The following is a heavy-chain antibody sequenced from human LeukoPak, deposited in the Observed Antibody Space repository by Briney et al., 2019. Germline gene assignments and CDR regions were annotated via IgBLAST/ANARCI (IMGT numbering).Heavy chain of an antibody. CDR1: GYTFTSYG. V-gene: IGHV1-18*01. CDR3: ARDLGGSYPYYFDY. CDR2: ISAYNGNT. D-gene: IGHD1-26*01. J-gene: IGHJ4*02. Sequence: GASVKVSCKASGYTFTSYGISWVRQAPGQGLEWMGWISAYNGNTNYAQKLQGRVTMTTDTSASTAYMELRSLRSDDTAVYYCARDLGGSYPYYFDYWGQGTLVTVSS.